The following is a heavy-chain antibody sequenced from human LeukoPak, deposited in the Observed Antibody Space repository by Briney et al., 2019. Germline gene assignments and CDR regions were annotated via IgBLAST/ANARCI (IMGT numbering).Heavy chain of an antibody. CDR2: IYYSGST. CDR1: GSSISSSSYY. V-gene: IGHV4-39*01. J-gene: IGHJ5*02. CDR3: ARSTVTMQVFWFDP. D-gene: IGHD4-17*01. Sequence: SETLSLTCTVSGSSISSSSYYWGWIRQPPGKGLEWIGSIYYSGSTYYNPSLKSRVTISVDTSKNQFSLKLSSVTAADTAVYYCARSTVTMQVFWFDPWGQGTLVTVSS.